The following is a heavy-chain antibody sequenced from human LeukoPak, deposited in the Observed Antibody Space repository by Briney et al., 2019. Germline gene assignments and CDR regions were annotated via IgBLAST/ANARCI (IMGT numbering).Heavy chain of an antibody. V-gene: IGHV4-34*01. D-gene: IGHD3-3*01. CDR1: GGSFSGYY. CDR2: INHSGST. Sequence: SETLSLTCAVYGGSFSGYYWSWIRQPPGKGLEWIGEINHSGSTNYNPSLKSRVTISVDTSKNQFSLKLSSVTAADTAVYYCARLAFWSGYSAFDIWGQGTMVTVSS. J-gene: IGHJ3*02. CDR3: ARLAFWSGYSAFDI.